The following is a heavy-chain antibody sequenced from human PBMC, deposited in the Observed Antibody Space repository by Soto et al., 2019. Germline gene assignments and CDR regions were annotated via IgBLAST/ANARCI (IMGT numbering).Heavy chain of an antibody. CDR3: ARAWGGEGTFDY. V-gene: IGHV3-21*01. J-gene: IGHJ4*02. CDR1: GFSFSSYS. CDR2: ISSSRSYI. D-gene: IGHD3-16*01. Sequence: EVQLVESGGGLVKPGGSLRLSCAASGFSFSSYSMNWVRQAPGKGLEWVSSISSSRSYIYYADSVKGRFTISRDNAKNSLYLQMNSLRAEDTAVYYCARAWGGEGTFDYWGQGTLVTVSS.